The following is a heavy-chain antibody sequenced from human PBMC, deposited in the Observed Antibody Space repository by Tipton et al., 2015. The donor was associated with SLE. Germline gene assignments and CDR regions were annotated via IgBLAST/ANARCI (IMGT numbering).Heavy chain of an antibody. J-gene: IGHJ5*02. Sequence: SLRLSCAASGFTFSSYGMHWVRQAPGKGLEWVAFIRYDGSNKYYADSVKGRFTIYRDNSKNTLYLQMNSLRAEDTAVYYCAKNGYGSGKGWFDPWGQGTLVTVSS. V-gene: IGHV3-30*02. D-gene: IGHD3-10*01. CDR2: IRYDGSNK. CDR3: AKNGYGSGKGWFDP. CDR1: GFTFSSYG.